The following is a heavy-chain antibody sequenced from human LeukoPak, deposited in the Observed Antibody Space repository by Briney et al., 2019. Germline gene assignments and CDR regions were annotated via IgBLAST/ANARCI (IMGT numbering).Heavy chain of an antibody. D-gene: IGHD6-19*01. CDR1: GGSISSGSYY. Sequence: SETLSLTCTVSGGSISSGSYYWSWIRQPAGKGLEWIGRIYTSGSTNYNPSLKSRVTISVDTSKNQFSLKLSSVTAADTAVYYCARSGGWSEYSDYWGQGTLVTVSS. J-gene: IGHJ4*02. V-gene: IGHV4-61*02. CDR3: ARSGGWSEYSDY. CDR2: IYTSGST.